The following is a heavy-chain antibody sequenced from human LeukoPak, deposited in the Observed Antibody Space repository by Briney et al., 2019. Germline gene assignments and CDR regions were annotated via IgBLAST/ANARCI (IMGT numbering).Heavy chain of an antibody. CDR1: GFTFSSYS. J-gene: IGHJ4*02. D-gene: IGHD2-2*02. V-gene: IGHV3-21*01. CDR3: ARDYCRSARCYNVDY. CDR2: INSSSTYI. Sequence: GESLRLSCAAPGFTFSSYSMNWVRQAPGKGLEWVSSINSSSTYIYYADSVKGRFTISRDNAKNSLYLQMNSLRAEDTAVYYCARDYCRSARCYNVDYWGQGSLVTVSS.